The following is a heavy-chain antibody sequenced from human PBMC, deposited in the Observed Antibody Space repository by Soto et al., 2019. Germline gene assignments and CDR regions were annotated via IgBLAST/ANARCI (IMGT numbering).Heavy chain of an antibody. J-gene: IGHJ1*01. Sequence: PSETLSLTCTVSGGSISSYYWSWIRQPPGKGLEWIGYIYYSGSTNYNPSLKSRVTISVDTSKNQFSLKLSSVTAADTAVYYCARDRVAVAGTGYFQHWGQGTLVTVSS. CDR2: IYYSGST. CDR3: ARDRVAVAGTGYFQH. V-gene: IGHV4-59*01. D-gene: IGHD6-19*01. CDR1: GGSISSYY.